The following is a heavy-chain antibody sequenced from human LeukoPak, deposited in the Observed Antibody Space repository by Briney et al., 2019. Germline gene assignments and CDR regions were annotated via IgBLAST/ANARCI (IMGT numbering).Heavy chain of an antibody. J-gene: IGHJ4*02. V-gene: IGHV3-7*01. D-gene: IGHD3-10*01. Sequence: WGGLSISCVSFSFTFFLFLMWCVCRARGRGSGWVVGIKKDGSEKYYVDSVKGRFTISRDNAKNSLYLQMSSLRAEDAAVYYCARDLPSYFDSGVSDYWGQGTLVTVSS. CDR3: ARDLPSYFDSGVSDY. CDR2: IKKDGSEK. CDR1: SFTFFLFL.